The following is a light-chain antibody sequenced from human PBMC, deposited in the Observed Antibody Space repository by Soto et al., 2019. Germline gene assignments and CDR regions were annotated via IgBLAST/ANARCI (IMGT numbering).Light chain of an antibody. Sequence: QSALTQPPSASGSPGQSVTISCTGTSGDVGAYDYVSWYQQHPGKAPKLLIYEVTKRPLGVPDRFSGSKSGNAASLTVSGLQAEDEADYYCQVWDSSSSNVFGTGTKLTVL. CDR2: EVT. CDR1: SGDVGAYDY. J-gene: IGLJ1*01. V-gene: IGLV2-8*01. CDR3: QVWDSSSSNV.